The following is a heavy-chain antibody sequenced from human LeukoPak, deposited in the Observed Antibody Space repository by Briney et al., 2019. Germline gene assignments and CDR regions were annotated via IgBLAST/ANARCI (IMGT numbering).Heavy chain of an antibody. CDR2: ISNDGDT. V-gene: IGHV3-66*02. CDR1: GFTVSSNY. Sequence: PGGSLRLSCAASGFTVSSNYMSWVRQGPGKGLECVSVISNDGDTYYADSVKGRFTIPRDNSKNTLYLQMKSLRTEDTAVYYCARERGYSGYDSREYNYFDYWGQGTLVTVSS. J-gene: IGHJ4*02. D-gene: IGHD5-12*01. CDR3: ARERGYSGYDSREYNYFDY.